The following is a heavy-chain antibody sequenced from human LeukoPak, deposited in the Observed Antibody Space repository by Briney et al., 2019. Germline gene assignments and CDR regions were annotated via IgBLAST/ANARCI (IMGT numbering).Heavy chain of an antibody. CDR1: GYTFTLYG. J-gene: IGHJ4*02. D-gene: IGHD1-1*01. CDR2: ISAYNGNT. V-gene: IGHV1-18*01. Sequence: ASVKVSCKTSGYTFTLYGITWVRQAPGQGLEWMGWISAYNGNTNYAQKLQGRVTMTTDTSTRTAYMELRSLRSDDTADYYCARKGDYWNDGAYWGQGTLVTVSS. CDR3: ARKGDYWNDGAY.